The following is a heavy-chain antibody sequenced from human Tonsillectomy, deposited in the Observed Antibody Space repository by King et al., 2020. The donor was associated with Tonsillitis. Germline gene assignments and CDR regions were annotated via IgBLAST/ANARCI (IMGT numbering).Heavy chain of an antibody. CDR1: GFAFGDYA. J-gene: IGHJ4*01. V-gene: IGHV3-49*03. Sequence: VQLVESGGGLVQPGRSLRLSCTASGFAFGDYAMNWFRQAPGKGLEWVGFIRSKVYGGTTDYAASVKGRFTISRDDSKTIAYLQMNILKTEDTAVYYCTRXXXXXXXDSGTXPHXXYWGXXTLVTV. D-gene: IGHD3-10*01. CDR3: TRXXXXXXXDSGTXPHXXY. CDR2: IRSKVYGGTT.